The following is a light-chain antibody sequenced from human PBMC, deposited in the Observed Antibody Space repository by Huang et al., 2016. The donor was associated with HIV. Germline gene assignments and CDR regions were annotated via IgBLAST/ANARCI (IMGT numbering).Light chain of an antibody. V-gene: IGKV3-15*01. CDR2: GAS. Sequence: ERVMTQSPATLSVSLGETATLSCRASQYVSSNLAWYQQKPGQAPRLLIYGASTRVTDIPARFSGSGSVIEFTLTISTLQSEDFAVYYCQQYNNWPRTFGQGTKLEIK. CDR1: QYVSSN. J-gene: IGKJ2*01. CDR3: QQYNNWPRT.